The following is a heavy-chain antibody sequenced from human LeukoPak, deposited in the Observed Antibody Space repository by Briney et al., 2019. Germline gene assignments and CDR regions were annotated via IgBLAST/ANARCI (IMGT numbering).Heavy chain of an antibody. J-gene: IGHJ3*02. CDR1: GFTFSSYA. CDR2: ISGSGGST. Sequence: GGSLRLSCAASGFTFSSYAMSWVRQAPGKGLEWVSAISGSGGSTYYADSVKGRFTISRDNSKNSLYLQMNSLRAEDTAVYYCAKDRVVVAATLPDAFDIWGQGTMVTVSS. CDR3: AKDRVVVAATLPDAFDI. V-gene: IGHV3-23*01. D-gene: IGHD2-15*01.